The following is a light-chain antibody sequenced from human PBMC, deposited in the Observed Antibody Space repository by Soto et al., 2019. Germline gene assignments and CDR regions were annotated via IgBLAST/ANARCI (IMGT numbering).Light chain of an antibody. Sequence: EIVMTQSPATLSVSPGERATLSCRASQSVSSNLAWYQQKPGQTTRLLIYDASSRSTGIPARFSGSGSGTDFTLTISSLQSEDFSVYYCQQYNNWPLTFGGGTNVEIK. CDR3: QQYNNWPLT. CDR1: QSVSSN. V-gene: IGKV3-15*01. J-gene: IGKJ4*01. CDR2: DAS.